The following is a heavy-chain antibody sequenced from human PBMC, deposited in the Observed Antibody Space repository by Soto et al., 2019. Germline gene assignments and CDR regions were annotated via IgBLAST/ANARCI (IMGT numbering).Heavy chain of an antibody. J-gene: IGHJ4*02. Sequence: PGGSLRLSCAASGFTFSSYAMSWVRQAPGKGLEWVSAISGSGGSTYYADSVKGRFTISRDNSKNTLYLQMNSLRAEDTAVYYCAKAGRPAAKRGSGWSYFDYWGQGTLVTVSS. CDR2: ISGSGGST. CDR3: AKAGRPAAKRGSGWSYFDY. D-gene: IGHD6-19*01. CDR1: GFTFSSYA. V-gene: IGHV3-23*01.